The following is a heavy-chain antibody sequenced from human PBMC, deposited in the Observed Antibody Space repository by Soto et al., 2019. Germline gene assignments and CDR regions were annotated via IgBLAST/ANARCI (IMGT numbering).Heavy chain of an antibody. V-gene: IGHV1-18*01. CDR3: ARGVGSGSYYNQFNWFDP. CDR1: GYTFTNYG. Sequence: ASVKVSCKASGYTFTNYGISWVRQAPGQGLEWMGWINVYNGNTKYAQKVQGRVTMTTDTSTSTAYMELRSLRSDDTAVYYCARGVGSGSYYNQFNWFDPWGQGTLVTVSS. J-gene: IGHJ5*02. D-gene: IGHD3-10*01. CDR2: INVYNGNT.